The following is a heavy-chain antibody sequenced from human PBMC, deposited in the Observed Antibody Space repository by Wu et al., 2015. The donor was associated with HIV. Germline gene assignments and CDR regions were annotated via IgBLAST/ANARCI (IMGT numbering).Heavy chain of an antibody. CDR3: ARGLPYYYDSSGYYA. J-gene: IGHJ4*02. Sequence: VQLVQSGAEVKKPGSSVKVSCKASGGTFSSYAINWVRQAPGQGLEWMGGIIPIFGTTNYAQKFQGRVTITTDESTSTAYMELSSLRSEDTAVYYCARGLPYYYDSSGYYAWGQGTLVTVSS. D-gene: IGHD3-22*01. V-gene: IGHV1-69*05. CDR2: IIPIFGTT. CDR1: GGTFSSYA.